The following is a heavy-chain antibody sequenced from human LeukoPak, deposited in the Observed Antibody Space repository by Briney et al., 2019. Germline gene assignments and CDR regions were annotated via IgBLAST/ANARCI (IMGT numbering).Heavy chain of an antibody. Sequence: GALRLSCAASGLSFSSYAMTWVRQAPGKGLEWVSSIDAGGGDTYHSDSVKGRFTISRDNSMNTLYLQMNSLRADDAAVYYCGRPTKYWLVRGNGVDVWGQGTTVTVSS. D-gene: IGHD6-19*01. CDR3: GRPTKYWLVRGNGVDV. CDR1: GLSFSSYA. V-gene: IGHV3-23*01. CDR2: IDAGGGDT. J-gene: IGHJ6*02.